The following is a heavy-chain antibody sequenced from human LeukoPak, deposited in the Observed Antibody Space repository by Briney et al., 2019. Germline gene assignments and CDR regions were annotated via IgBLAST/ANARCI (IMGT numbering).Heavy chain of an antibody. CDR2: FDPEDGET. CDR1: GYTLTELS. D-gene: IGHD1-20*01. Sequence: GASVKVSCKVSGYTLTELSMHRVRQAPGKGLEWMGGFDPEDGETIYAQKFQGRVTMTEDTSTDTAYMELSSLRSEDTAVYYCATGQSYNWNFDYWGQGTLVTVSS. CDR3: ATGQSYNWNFDY. J-gene: IGHJ4*02. V-gene: IGHV1-24*01.